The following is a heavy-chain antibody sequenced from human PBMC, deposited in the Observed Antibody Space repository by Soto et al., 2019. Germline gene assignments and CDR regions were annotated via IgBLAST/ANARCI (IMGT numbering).Heavy chain of an antibody. CDR1: GYRFTSYW. Sequence: GESLKISCKGSGYRFTSYWIGWVRQMPGKGLEWVGIIYPGDSDARYSPSFQGQVTISVDKSNNTAYLHWSRLKAPDTAIYYCARQSDYSGAYWPYWGQGTLVTVSS. V-gene: IGHV5-51*01. CDR3: ARQSDYSGAYWPY. CDR2: IYPGDSDA. J-gene: IGHJ4*02. D-gene: IGHD1-26*01.